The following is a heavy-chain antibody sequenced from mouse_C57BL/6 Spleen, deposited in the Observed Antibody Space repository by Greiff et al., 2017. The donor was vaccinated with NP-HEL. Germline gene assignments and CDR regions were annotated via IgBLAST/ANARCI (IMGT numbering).Heavy chain of an antibody. J-gene: IGHJ4*01. CDR2: INPGSGGT. CDR3: ATTTVVSAMDY. Sequence: QVQLQQSGAELVRPGTSVKVSCKASGYAFTNYLIEWVKQRPGQGLEWIGVINPGSGGTNYNEKFKGKATLTADKSSSTAYMQRSSLTSEDSAVYVGATTTVVSAMDYWGQGTSVTVSS. CDR1: GYAFTNYL. D-gene: IGHD1-1*01. V-gene: IGHV1-54*01.